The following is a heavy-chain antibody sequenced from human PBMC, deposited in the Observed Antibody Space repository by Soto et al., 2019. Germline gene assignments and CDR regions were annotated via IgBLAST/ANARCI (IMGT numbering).Heavy chain of an antibody. Sequence: PGGSLRLSCAASGFTFSSYAMSWVRQAPGKGLEWVSAISGSGGSTYYADSVKGRFTISRDNSKNTLYLQMNSLRAEDTAVYYCAKDGWSSGGRYYYYYYMDVWGKGTTVTVSS. CDR3: AKDGWSSGGRYYYYYYMDV. J-gene: IGHJ6*03. D-gene: IGHD2-15*01. CDR1: GFTFSSYA. CDR2: ISGSGGST. V-gene: IGHV3-23*01.